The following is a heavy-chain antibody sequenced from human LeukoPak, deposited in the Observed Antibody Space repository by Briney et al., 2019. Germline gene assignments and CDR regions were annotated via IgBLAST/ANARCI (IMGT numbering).Heavy chain of an antibody. Sequence: SETLSLTCAVYGGSFSGYYWSWIRQPPGKGLEWIGEINHNGSTNYNPSLKSRVTISVDTSKNQFSLKLSSVTAADAAVYYCAREPSYCSSTSCLNWFGPWGQGTLVTVSS. CDR2: INHNGST. V-gene: IGHV4-34*01. D-gene: IGHD2-2*01. J-gene: IGHJ5*02. CDR1: GGSFSGYY. CDR3: AREPSYCSSTSCLNWFGP.